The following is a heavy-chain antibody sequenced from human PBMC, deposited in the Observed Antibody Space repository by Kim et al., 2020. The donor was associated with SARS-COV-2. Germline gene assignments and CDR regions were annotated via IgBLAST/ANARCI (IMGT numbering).Heavy chain of an antibody. V-gene: IGHV3-30*01. CDR3: AREGVTMVRGVMGYYYGMDV. J-gene: IGHJ6*02. D-gene: IGHD3-10*01. Sequence: RFTISRDNSKNTLYLQMNSLRAEDTAVYYCAREGVTMVRGVMGYYYGMDVWGQGTTVTVSS.